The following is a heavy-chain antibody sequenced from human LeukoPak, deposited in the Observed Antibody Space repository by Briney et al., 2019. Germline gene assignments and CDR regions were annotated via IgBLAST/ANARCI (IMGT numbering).Heavy chain of an antibody. Sequence: QPGGSLRLFCAASGFTFRSYSMNWVRQAPGKGLEWVSAIDPSSTYIYYADSVKGRCTISRENAENSLYLQMNSLRVEDTGVYYCARAPTVLVGYCSSSSCQADYWGQGTLVTVSS. J-gene: IGHJ4*02. D-gene: IGHD2-2*01. CDR1: GFTFRSYS. CDR3: ARAPTVLVGYCSSSSCQADY. V-gene: IGHV3-21*01. CDR2: IDPSSTYI.